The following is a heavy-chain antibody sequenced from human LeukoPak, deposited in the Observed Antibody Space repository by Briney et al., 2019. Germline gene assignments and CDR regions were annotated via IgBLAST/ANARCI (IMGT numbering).Heavy chain of an antibody. J-gene: IGHJ4*02. CDR1: GGSISSSSDY. D-gene: IGHD6-13*01. CDR2: IYYSGST. CDR3: ARLPVGGIAAAGNYY. V-gene: IGHV4-39*01. Sequence: SETLSLTCTVSGGSISSSSDYWGWIRQPPGKGLEWIGSIYYSGSTYYNPSLKSRVTISLDTSKSQFSLKLSSVTAADTAVYYSARLPVGGIAAAGNYYWGQGTLVTVSS.